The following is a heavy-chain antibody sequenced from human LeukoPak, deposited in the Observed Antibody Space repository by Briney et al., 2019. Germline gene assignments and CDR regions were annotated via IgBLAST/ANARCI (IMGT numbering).Heavy chain of an antibody. CDR1: GGSFSGYY. V-gene: IGHV4-34*01. D-gene: IGHD6-13*01. CDR2: INHSGST. CDR3: ARGSAAAGTRYGYYYYMDV. Sequence: PSETLSLTCAVYGGSFSGYYWSWIRQPPRKGLEWIGEINHSGSTNYNPSLKSRVTISVDTSKNQFSLKLSSVTAADTAVYYCARGSAAAGTRYGYYYYMDVWGKGTTVTVSS. J-gene: IGHJ6*03.